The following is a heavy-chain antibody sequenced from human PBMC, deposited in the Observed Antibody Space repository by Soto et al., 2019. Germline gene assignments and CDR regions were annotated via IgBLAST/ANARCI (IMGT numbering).Heavy chain of an antibody. V-gene: IGHV1-69*13. CDR2: IIPIFGTA. CDR3: ARKGYNWNDYYYYGMDV. CDR1: GGTFSSYA. J-gene: IGHJ6*02. D-gene: IGHD1-20*01. Sequence: SVKVSCKASGGTFSSYAISWVRQAPGQGLEWMGGIIPIFGTANYAQRFQGRVTITADESTSTAYMELSSLRSEDTAVYYCARKGYNWNDYYYYGMDVWGQGTTVTVSS.